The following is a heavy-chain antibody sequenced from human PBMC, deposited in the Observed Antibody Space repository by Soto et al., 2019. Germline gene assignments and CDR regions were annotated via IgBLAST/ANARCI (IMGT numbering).Heavy chain of an antibody. D-gene: IGHD2-21*02. CDR1: GFTFSSYW. CDR3: ARSCCGGDCNYYYYGMDV. V-gene: IGHV3-74*01. Sequence: EVQLVEAGGGLVQPGGSLRLSCAASGFTFSSYWMHWVRQAPGKGLVWVSRINSDGSSTSYADSVKGRFTISRDNAKNTLYLQMNSLGDAGTAVDYCARSCCGGDCNYYYYGMDVWGQGATVTVSS. J-gene: IGHJ6*02. CDR2: INSDGSST.